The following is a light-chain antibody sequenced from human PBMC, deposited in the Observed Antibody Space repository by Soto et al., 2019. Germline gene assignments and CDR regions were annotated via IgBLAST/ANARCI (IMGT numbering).Light chain of an antibody. V-gene: IGKV3-11*01. Sequence: EIVLTQSPATLSFSPGERATLSCRASQSINKYLAWYQQKPGQAPRLLIYDASNRATGIPARFSGSGSGTEFTLTITSLEPEDFALYYCQQRSNWRGTFGGGTKVEI. CDR3: QQRSNWRGT. CDR2: DAS. CDR1: QSINKY. J-gene: IGKJ4*01.